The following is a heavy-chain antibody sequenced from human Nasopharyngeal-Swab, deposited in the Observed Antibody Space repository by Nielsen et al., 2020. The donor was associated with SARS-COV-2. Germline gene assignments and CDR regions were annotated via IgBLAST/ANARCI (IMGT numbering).Heavy chain of an antibody. V-gene: IGHV4-61*02. D-gene: IGHD1-1*01. Sequence: WIRQPPGKGLEWIGRLYTSGTTNYNPSLKSRDTISVNTSKYQFSLKLSSVTAADTAVYYCAKAILNLGRGDYMDVWGKGTTVTVSS. CDR2: LYTSGTT. J-gene: IGHJ6*03. CDR3: AKAILNLGRGDYMDV.